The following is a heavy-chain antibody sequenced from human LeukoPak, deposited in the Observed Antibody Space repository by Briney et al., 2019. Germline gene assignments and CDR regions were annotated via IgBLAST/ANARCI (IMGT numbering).Heavy chain of an antibody. CDR1: GYTFTSYA. D-gene: IGHD1-26*01. CDR3: AREYSGNFDY. V-gene: IGHV1-3*03. Sequence: GASLKVSCKASGYTFTSYAMHWVRQAPGQRLEWMGWIDAGNGNTKYSQEFQGRVTITRDTSASTACMELSSLRSEDMAVYYCAREYSGNFDYWGQGTLVTVSS. CDR2: IDAGNGNT. J-gene: IGHJ4*02.